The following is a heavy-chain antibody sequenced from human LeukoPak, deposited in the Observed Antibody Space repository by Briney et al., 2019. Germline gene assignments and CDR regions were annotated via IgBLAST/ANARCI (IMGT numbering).Heavy chain of an antibody. CDR3: ARRGGYDFSYDY. V-gene: IGHV4-34*01. CDR2: INHSGST. Sequence: PSETLSLTCAVYGGSFSDYYWSWIRQPPGKGLEWVGEINHSGSTNYNPSLKSRVTISVDTSKSQFSLKLSSVTTADTAVYYCARRGGYDFSYDYWGQGILVTVSS. D-gene: IGHD5-12*01. J-gene: IGHJ4*02. CDR1: GGSFSDYY.